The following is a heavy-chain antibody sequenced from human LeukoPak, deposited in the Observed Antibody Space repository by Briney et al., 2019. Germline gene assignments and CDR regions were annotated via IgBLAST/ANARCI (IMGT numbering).Heavy chain of an antibody. D-gene: IGHD1-1*01. CDR3: AKLAWNDGSYYFDY. CDR2: VSYDGNDG. CDR1: GFNFTYYA. J-gene: IGHJ4*02. V-gene: IGHV3-30*18. Sequence: TGGSLRLSCIGSGFNFTYYAIYWVRQAPGKGLEWVAVVSYDGNDGYYADPVKGRFSISRDNYQNTVTLQMNNLRVDDTAIYYCAKLAWNDGSYYFDYWGQGTLVTVSS.